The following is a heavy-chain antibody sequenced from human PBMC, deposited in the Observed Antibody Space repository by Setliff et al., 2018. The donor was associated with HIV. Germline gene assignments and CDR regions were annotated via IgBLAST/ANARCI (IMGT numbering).Heavy chain of an antibody. CDR2: IYHSGST. CDR3: AGLSGSYARVWY. D-gene: IGHD1-26*01. J-gene: IGHJ4*02. CDR1: GYSISSGYY. V-gene: IGHV4-38-2*01. Sequence: LSLTCAVSGYSISSGYYWGWIRQPPGKGLEWIGSIYHSGSTYYNPSLKSRVTISVDTSKNQFSLKLSSVTAADTAVYYCAGLSGSYARVWYWGQGTLVTVSS.